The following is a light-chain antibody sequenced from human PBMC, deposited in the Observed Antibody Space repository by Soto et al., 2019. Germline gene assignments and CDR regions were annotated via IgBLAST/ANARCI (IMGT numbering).Light chain of an antibody. J-gene: IGKJ1*01. CDR1: QSISSW. CDR2: DAS. CDR3: HQYNSYSRT. V-gene: IGKV1-5*01. Sequence: DIQMTQSPSTLSASVGDRVTITCRASQSISSWLAWYQQKPGKAPKLLIYDASSLESGVPSRFSGSGSRTEFTLTISSLQPDDYATYYCHQYNSYSRTFGQGTKVDIK.